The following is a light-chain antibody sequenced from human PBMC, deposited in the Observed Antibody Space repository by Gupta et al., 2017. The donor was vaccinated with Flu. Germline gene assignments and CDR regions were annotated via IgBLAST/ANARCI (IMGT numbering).Light chain of an antibody. J-gene: IGLJ3*02. V-gene: IGLV3-21*03. CDR1: SIGSKG. CDR3: QVWDSSSDHQV. Sequence: GTTAMITGEGKSIGSKGVRWYRQKPGQAPVLVVCGDSDRPSGIPERFSGTNSGNTATLTISRVEAGDEADYYCQVWDSSSDHQVFGGGTKLTVL. CDR2: GDS.